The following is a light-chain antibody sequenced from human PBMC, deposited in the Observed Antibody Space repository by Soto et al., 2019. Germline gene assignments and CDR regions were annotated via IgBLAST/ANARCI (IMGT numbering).Light chain of an antibody. CDR3: QQYTHRPTMYT. CDR2: GVS. J-gene: IGKJ2*01. Sequence: EIVLTQSPATLSVSPGQGATLSCRASQAINNNLSWYQQKPGQAPRLLIYGVSTRAAGVPARFSGSGSGTEFTLTISTLQSEDFAVYFCQQYTHRPTMYTSVQGTKLEIK. V-gene: IGKV3-15*01. CDR1: QAINNN.